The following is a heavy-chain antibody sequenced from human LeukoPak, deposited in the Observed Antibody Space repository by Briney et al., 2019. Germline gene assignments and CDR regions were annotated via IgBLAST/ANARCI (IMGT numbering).Heavy chain of an antibody. J-gene: IGHJ6*03. CDR2: IYYSGST. V-gene: IGHV4-59*01. CDR3: ARVDGWNQYYYYMDV. Sequence: SETLSLTCTVSGGSISSYYWSWIRQPPGKGLEWIGYIYYSGSTNYNPSLKSRVTISVDTSKNQFSLKLSSVTAADAAVYYCARVDGWNQYYYYMDVWGKGTTVTVSS. D-gene: IGHD1-1*01. CDR1: GGSISSYY.